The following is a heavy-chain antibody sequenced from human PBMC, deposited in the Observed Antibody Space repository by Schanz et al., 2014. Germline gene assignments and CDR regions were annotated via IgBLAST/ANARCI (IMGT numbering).Heavy chain of an antibody. CDR2: IYYRENT. Sequence: QVQLQESGPGLVEPSQTLSLTCTVSGDSISSAYWSWIRQHPGKGLEWIGFIYYRENTYYNPSLKSRVSISLDPSKTQYFRNRSSQTAADAAVYYSARIPEPGWFDPWGQGTLVNVSS. D-gene: IGHD1-26*01. CDR1: GDSISSAY. J-gene: IGHJ5*02. V-gene: IGHV4-31*03. CDR3: ARIPEPGWFDP.